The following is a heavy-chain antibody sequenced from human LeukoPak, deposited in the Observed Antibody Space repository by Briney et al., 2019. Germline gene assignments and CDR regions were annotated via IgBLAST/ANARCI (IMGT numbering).Heavy chain of an antibody. J-gene: IGHJ4*02. CDR3: ARALAARHHFDY. Sequence: PSETLSLTCTVSGGSISSGGYYWSWIRQPPGKGLEWIGYIYHSGSTYYNPSLKSRVTISVDRSKNQFSLKLSSVTAADTAVYYCARALAARHHFDYWGQGTLVTVSS. CDR1: GGSISSGGYY. D-gene: IGHD6-6*01. CDR2: IYHSGST. V-gene: IGHV4-30-2*01.